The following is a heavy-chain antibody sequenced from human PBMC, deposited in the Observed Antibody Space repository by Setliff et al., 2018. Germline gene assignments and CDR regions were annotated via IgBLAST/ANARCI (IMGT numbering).Heavy chain of an antibody. CDR1: GVSIRSYY. Sequence: PSETLSLTCTVSGVSIRSYYWGWIRQSPGKGLEWIGSMYYSGSTYYNPSLKGRVTLSVDTTKNQFSLKLTSMTAADTAVYFCARHLLVQGTYHFDYWGQGSPVTVSS. D-gene: IGHD3-10*01. CDR3: ARHLLVQGTYHFDY. V-gene: IGHV4-39*01. J-gene: IGHJ4*02. CDR2: MYYSGST.